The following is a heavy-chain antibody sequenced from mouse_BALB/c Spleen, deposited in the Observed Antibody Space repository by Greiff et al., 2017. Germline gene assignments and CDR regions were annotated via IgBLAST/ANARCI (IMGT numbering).Heavy chain of an antibody. D-gene: IGHD2-1*01. CDR2: IWGDGST. J-gene: IGHJ4*01. CDR1: GFSLTGYG. CDR3: ARDGNYRAMDY. Sequence: VQLKESGPGLVAPSQSLSITCTVSGFSLTGYGVNWVRQPPGKGLEWLGMIWGDGSTDYNSALQSRLSISKDNSKSQVFLKMNSLQTDDTARYYCARDGNYRAMDYWGQGTAVTVSS. V-gene: IGHV2-6-7*01.